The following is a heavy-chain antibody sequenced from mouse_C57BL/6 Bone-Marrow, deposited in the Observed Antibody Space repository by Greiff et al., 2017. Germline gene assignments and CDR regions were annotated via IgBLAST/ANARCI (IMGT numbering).Heavy chain of an antibody. CDR2: IDPENGDT. CDR1: GFNIKDDY. D-gene: IGHD4-1*01. V-gene: IGHV14-4*01. CDR3: TLNWDWFAY. Sequence: VQLQQSGAELVRPGASVKLSCTASGFNIKDDYMHWVKQRPEQGLEWIGWIDPENGDTEYASKFQGKATITAYTSSNTAYLQLSSLTSEDTAVYYCTLNWDWFAYWGQGTLVTVSA. J-gene: IGHJ3*01.